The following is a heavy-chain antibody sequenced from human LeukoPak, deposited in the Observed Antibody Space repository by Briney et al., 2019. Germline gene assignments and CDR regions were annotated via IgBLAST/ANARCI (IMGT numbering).Heavy chain of an antibody. CDR1: GGSISSYY. CDR3: ARHRGPFGQTHFDY. CDR2: IYTSGST. J-gene: IGHJ4*02. D-gene: IGHD3-10*01. V-gene: IGHV4-4*07. Sequence: PSETLSLTCTVSGGSISSYYWSWIRQPAGKGLEWIGRIYTSGSTNYNPSLKSRVTMSVDTSKNQFSLKLSSVTAADTAVYYCARHRGPFGQTHFDYWGQGTLVTVSS.